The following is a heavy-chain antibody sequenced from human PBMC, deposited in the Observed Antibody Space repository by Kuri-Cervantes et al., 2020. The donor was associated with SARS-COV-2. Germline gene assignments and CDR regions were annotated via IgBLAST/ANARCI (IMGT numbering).Heavy chain of an antibody. V-gene: IGHV3-33*01. CDR1: GFTFSSYG. Sequence: GESLKISCAASGFTFSSYGMHWVRQAPGKGLEWVAVIWYDGSNKYYADSVKGRFTISRDNSKNTLYLQMNSLRAEDTAVYHCARDLVPAAMLDYWGQGTLVTVYS. CDR2: IWYDGSNK. CDR3: ARDLVPAAMLDY. D-gene: IGHD2-2*01. J-gene: IGHJ4*02.